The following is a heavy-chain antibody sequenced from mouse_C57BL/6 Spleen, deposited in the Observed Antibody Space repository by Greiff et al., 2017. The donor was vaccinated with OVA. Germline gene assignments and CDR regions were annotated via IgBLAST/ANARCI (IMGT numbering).Heavy chain of an antibody. CDR2: ISDGGSYT. Sequence: EVMLVESGGGLVKPGGSLKLSCAASGFTFSSYAMSWVRQTPEKRLEWVATISDGGSYTYYPDNVKGRFTISRDNAKNNLYLQMSHLKSEDTAMYYGAAIVNYRGFAYWGQGTLVTVSA. V-gene: IGHV5-4*03. D-gene: IGHD2-12*01. CDR1: GFTFSSYA. CDR3: AAIVNYRGFAY. J-gene: IGHJ3*01.